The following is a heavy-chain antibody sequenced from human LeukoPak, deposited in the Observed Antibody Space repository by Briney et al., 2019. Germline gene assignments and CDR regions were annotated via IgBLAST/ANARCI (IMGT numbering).Heavy chain of an antibody. CDR1: GGSISSSSYY. CDR3: ARDAPTRILDV. Sequence: KPSETLSLTCTVSGGSISSSSYYWGWIRQPPGKGLEWIGSIYYSGSTYYNPSLKSRVTISVDTSKNQFSLKLSSVTAADTAVYYCARDAPTRILDVWGKGTTVTVSS. V-gene: IGHV4-39*07. CDR2: IYYSGST. D-gene: IGHD1-1*01. J-gene: IGHJ6*04.